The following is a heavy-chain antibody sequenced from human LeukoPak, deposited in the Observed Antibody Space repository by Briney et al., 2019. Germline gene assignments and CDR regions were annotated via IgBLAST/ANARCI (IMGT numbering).Heavy chain of an antibody. Sequence: GGSLRLSCAASGFTFSSYGMSWVRQAPGKGLEWVSAISGSGGSTYYADSVKGRFTISRDNSKNTLYLQMNSLRAEDTAVYYCANRGLYDSSGYGHFDYWGQGTLVTVSS. D-gene: IGHD3-22*01. V-gene: IGHV3-23*01. CDR2: ISGSGGST. J-gene: IGHJ4*02. CDR1: GFTFSSYG. CDR3: ANRGLYDSSGYGHFDY.